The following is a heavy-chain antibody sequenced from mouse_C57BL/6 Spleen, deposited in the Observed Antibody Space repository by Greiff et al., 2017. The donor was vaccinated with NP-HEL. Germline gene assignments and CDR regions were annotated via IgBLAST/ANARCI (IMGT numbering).Heavy chain of an antibody. D-gene: IGHD1-1*01. CDR3: ARIKKIVATYFDY. Sequence: QVQLQQPGAELVKAGASVKMSCKASGYTFTSYWMHWVKQRLGHGLEWFAETNPTNGRIYYNEKFKSKATLTVDKSSSTAYMLLSGPKFEDSAVYYCARIKKIVATYFDYWCQGTTLTVSS. J-gene: IGHJ2*01. CDR2: TNPTNGRI. CDR1: GYTFTSYW. V-gene: IGHV1S81*02.